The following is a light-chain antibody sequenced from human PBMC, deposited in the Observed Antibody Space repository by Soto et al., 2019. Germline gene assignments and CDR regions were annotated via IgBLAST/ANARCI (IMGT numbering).Light chain of an antibody. V-gene: IGKV3-15*01. CDR3: QQYDNWPPT. Sequence: EIVLTQSPGTLSLSPGERATLSCSASQSVSSSYLAWYQQKPGQAPRLLIYAASNRATGIPARFGASGSGTEFTLTISSLQSEDFAVYSCQQYDNWPPTFGGGTKVDIK. J-gene: IGKJ4*01. CDR1: QSVSSSY. CDR2: AAS.